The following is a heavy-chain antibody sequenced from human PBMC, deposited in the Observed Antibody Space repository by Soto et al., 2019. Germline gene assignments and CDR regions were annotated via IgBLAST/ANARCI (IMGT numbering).Heavy chain of an antibody. D-gene: IGHD2-15*01. CDR2: IGTAGDT. CDR3: ARSLGYCSGGSCSYWFDP. CDR1: GFTFSSYD. V-gene: IGHV3-13*01. J-gene: IGHJ5*02. Sequence: GSLRLSCAASGFTFSSYDMHWVRQATGKGLEWVSAIGTAGDTYYPGSVKGRFTISRESAKNSLYLQMNSLRAGDTAVYYCARSLGYCSGGSCSYWFDPSAQGTLVTVSS.